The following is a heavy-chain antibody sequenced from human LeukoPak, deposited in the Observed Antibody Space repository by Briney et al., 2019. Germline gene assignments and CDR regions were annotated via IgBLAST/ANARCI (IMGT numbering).Heavy chain of an antibody. CDR2: MSPNSGDT. Sequence: ASVKVSCKASGYTFTTHDINWVRQATGQGLEWLGWMSPNSGDTGYAQKFQGRVTMTSDSSISTAYVELSSLRSEDTAIYYCVRTPPNWGFDYWGQGTLVTVSS. J-gene: IGHJ4*02. D-gene: IGHD7-27*01. CDR1: GYTFTTHD. V-gene: IGHV1-8*01. CDR3: VRTPPNWGFDY.